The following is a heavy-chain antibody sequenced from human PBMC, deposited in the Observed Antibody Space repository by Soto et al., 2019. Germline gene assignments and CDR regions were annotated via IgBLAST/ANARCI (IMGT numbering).Heavy chain of an antibody. D-gene: IGHD5-18*01. CDR1: GFTFSSSA. J-gene: IGHJ4*02. CDR3: ATALYRYGTGGSYDY. Sequence: SVKVSCKASGFTFSSSAVHWVRQARGHRLEWIGWIVVGNSNTNYAQRFQGRVTMTSDTSTSTVYMELSSLRSEDTAVYYCATALYRYGTGGSYDYWGQGTLVTVSS. V-gene: IGHV1-58*01. CDR2: IVVGNSNT.